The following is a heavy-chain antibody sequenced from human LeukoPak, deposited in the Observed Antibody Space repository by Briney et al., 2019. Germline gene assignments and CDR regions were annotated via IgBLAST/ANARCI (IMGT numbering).Heavy chain of an antibody. D-gene: IGHD3-9*01. Sequence: ASVKVSCKASGYSYTRLGVAWVRQAPGQGLEWMGWISAYNDDTRYAQKFQGRVTVTSDPATNTAYMELRSLRSDDTAVYYCARRTNYDILTGYSACGYYFDYWGQGTLVTVSA. CDR3: ARRTNYDILTGYSACGYYFDY. J-gene: IGHJ4*02. CDR2: ISAYNDDT. CDR1: GYSYTRLG. V-gene: IGHV1-18*01.